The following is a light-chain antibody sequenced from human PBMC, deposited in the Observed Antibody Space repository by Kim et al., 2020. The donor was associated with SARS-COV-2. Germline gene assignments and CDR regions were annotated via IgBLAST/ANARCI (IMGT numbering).Light chain of an antibody. CDR2: WAS. CDR3: QQYYSTRT. CDR1: QSVLYSSNNKNY. J-gene: IGKJ1*01. Sequence: RATINGKSSQSVLYSSNNKNYLAWYQQKPGQPPKLLIYWASTRESGVPDRFSGSGSGTDFTLTISSLQAEDVAAYYCQQYYSTRTFGQGTKVDIK. V-gene: IGKV4-1*01.